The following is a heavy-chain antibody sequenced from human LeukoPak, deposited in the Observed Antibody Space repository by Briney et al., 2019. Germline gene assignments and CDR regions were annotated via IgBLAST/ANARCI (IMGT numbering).Heavy chain of an antibody. V-gene: IGHV3-11*05. D-gene: IGHD3-10*01. J-gene: IGHJ3*02. CDR1: GFTFSDYY. CDR2: ISSSSSYT. CDR3: ARAARYYGSGFDAFDI. Sequence: PGGSLRLSCAASGFTFSDYYMSWIRQAPGQGLEWVSYISSSSSYTNYADSVKGRFTISRGNAKNSLYLQMNSLRAEDTAVYYCARAARYYGSGFDAFDIWGQGTMVTVSS.